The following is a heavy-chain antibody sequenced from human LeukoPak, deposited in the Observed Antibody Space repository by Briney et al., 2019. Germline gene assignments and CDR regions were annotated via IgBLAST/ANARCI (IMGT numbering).Heavy chain of an antibody. V-gene: IGHV3-30*18. CDR2: ISYDGSNK. CDR1: GFTFSSYG. J-gene: IGHJ4*02. CDR3: AKESSGYYGGYFDY. D-gene: IGHD3-22*01. Sequence: GGSLRLSCAASGFTFSSYGMHWVRQAPGKGLEWVAVISYDGSNKYYADSVKGRFTISRDNSKNTLYLQMNSLRAEDTAVYYCAKESSGYYGGYFDYWGQGTLVTVSS.